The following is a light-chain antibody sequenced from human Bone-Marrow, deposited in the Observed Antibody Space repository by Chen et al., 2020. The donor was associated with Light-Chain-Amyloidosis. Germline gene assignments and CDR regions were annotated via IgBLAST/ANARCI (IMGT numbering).Light chain of an antibody. V-gene: IGLV2-8*01. J-gene: IGLJ1*01. CDR3: SAGGGTNHFYV. Sequence: QSALTQPPSASGSPGQSVTISCTGTSNHDVSWNQQYPGKAPNLIIYEVTKRPTGVPDRFSDSKSGNTASLTVSGLQADDEGDYFCSAGGGTNHFYVIGSGTRVTVL. CDR1: SNHD. CDR2: EVT.